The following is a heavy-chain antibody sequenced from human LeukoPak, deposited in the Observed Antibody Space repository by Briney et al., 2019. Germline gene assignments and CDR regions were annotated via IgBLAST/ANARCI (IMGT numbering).Heavy chain of an antibody. CDR2: INPNSGGT. V-gene: IGHV1-2*02. J-gene: IGHJ4*02. D-gene: IGHD6-13*01. CDR1: GYTFTGYY. CDR3: ARDEGGYSSSWYRIDY. Sequence: ASVKVSCKASGYTFTGYYMHWVRQALGQGLEWMGWINPNSGGTNYAQKFQGRVTMTRDTSISTAYMELSRLRSDDTAVYYCARDEGGYSSSWYRIDYWGQGTLVTVSS.